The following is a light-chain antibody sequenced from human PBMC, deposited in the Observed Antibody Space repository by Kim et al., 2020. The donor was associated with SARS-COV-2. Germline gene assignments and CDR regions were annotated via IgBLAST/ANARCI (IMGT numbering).Light chain of an antibody. Sequence: ERTAPSCRATQQIVTFLAAYQQRPRQAPSRLVYDAANSATGGPDRCSGSGSWADFSPTTSSLVPDDFSIYYCHQQNSYSPAVTFGEGTKVDIK. CDR3: HQQNSYSPAVT. CDR2: DAA. J-gene: IGKJ4*01. CDR1: QQIVTF. V-gene: IGKV3-11*01.